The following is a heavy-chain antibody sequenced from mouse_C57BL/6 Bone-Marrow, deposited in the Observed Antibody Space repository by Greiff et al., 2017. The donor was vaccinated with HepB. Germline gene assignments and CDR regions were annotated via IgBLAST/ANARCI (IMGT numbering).Heavy chain of an antibody. CDR2: ISNGGGST. J-gene: IGHJ3*01. Sequence: EVQGVESGGGLVQPGGSLKLSCAASGFTFSDYYMYWVRQTPEKRLEWVAYISNGGGSTYYPDTVKGRFTISRDNAKNTLYLQMSRLKSEDTAMYYCAREAYYAFAYWGQGTLVTVSA. V-gene: IGHV5-12*01. CDR1: GFTFSDYY. CDR3: AREAYYAFAY. D-gene: IGHD1-1*02.